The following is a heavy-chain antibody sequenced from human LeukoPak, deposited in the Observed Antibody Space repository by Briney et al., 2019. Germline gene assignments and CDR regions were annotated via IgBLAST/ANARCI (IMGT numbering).Heavy chain of an antibody. D-gene: IGHD4-11*01. V-gene: IGHV4-59*12. CDR1: GGSLSSYY. CDR2: IYYSGST. CDR3: ARGRPTVTTAPPDY. J-gene: IGHJ4*02. Sequence: SETLSLTCTVSGGSLSSYYWSWIRQPPGKGLEWIGYIYYSGSTNYNPSLKSRVTISVDTSKNQFSLKLSSVTAADTAVYYCARGRPTVTTAPPDYWGQGTLVTVSS.